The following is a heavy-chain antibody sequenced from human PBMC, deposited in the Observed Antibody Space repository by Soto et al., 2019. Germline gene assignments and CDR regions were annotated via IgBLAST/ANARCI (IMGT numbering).Heavy chain of an antibody. CDR3: ARDKAAAAGSYYYGMDV. V-gene: IGHV1-69*01. CDR2: IIPIFGTA. D-gene: IGHD6-13*01. J-gene: IGHJ6*02. CDR1: GGTFSSYA. Sequence: QVQLVQSGAEVKKPGSSVKVSCKASGGTFSSYAISWVRQAPGQGLEWMGGIIPIFGTANYAQKFQGRVTITADESTSTAYMELSSLRSEDTAVSYCARDKAAAAGSYYYGMDVWGQGTTVTVSS.